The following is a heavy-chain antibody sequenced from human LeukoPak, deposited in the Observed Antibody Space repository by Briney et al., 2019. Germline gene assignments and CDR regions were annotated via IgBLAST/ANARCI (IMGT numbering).Heavy chain of an antibody. D-gene: IGHD6-19*01. Sequence: ASVKVSCKASGGTFSSYAISWVRQAPGQGLEWMGWISAYNGNTDYAQKLQGRVTMTRDTSTSTVYMELSSLRSEDTAVYYCAREGGYSSGGEAFDIWGQGTMVTVSS. J-gene: IGHJ3*02. CDR2: ISAYNGNT. CDR3: AREGGYSSGGEAFDI. CDR1: GGTFSSYA. V-gene: IGHV1-18*01.